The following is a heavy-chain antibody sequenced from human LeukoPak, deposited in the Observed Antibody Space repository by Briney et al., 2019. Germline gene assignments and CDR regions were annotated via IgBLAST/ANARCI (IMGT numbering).Heavy chain of an antibody. Sequence: ASEKVSCKASGYTFTGYYMHWVRQAPGQGLEWMGWINPNSGDTNYAQKFQGRVTMTRDTSISTAYMELSSLTSDDTAVYYCAGLGSTMEGRIDPWGQGTPVTVSS. J-gene: IGHJ5*02. CDR3: AGLGSTMEGRIDP. CDR1: GYTFTGYY. D-gene: IGHD3-10*01. V-gene: IGHV1-2*02. CDR2: INPNSGDT.